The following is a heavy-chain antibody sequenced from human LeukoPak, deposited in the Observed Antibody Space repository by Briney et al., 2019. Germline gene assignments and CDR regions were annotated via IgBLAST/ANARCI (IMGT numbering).Heavy chain of an antibody. CDR2: ISSSGSPI. CDR1: GFTFSSFE. CDR3: VRAQGGYSYGYGDY. J-gene: IGHJ4*02. V-gene: IGHV3-48*03. D-gene: IGHD5-18*01. Sequence: GGSLRLSLAASGFTFSSFEMSWVRQAPGKGLEGFSYISSSGSPIYYADSVKGRFTISRDNVKNSLYLQMNSLRVEDTAIYYCVRAQGGYSYGYGDYWGQGTLVTVSS.